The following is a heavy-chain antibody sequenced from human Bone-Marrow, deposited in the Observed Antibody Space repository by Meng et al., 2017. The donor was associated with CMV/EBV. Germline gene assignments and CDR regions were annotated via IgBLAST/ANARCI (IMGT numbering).Heavy chain of an antibody. Sequence: QLQLPAAGPGLVKPSETLSLTCTGSGGSISSSSYYWGWIRQPPGKGLEWIGSIYYSGSTYYNPSLKSRVTISVDTSKNQFSLKLSSVTAADTAVYYCARDVYGRGWFDPWGQGTLVTVSS. CDR1: GGSISSSSYY. CDR2: IYYSGST. V-gene: IGHV4-39*07. J-gene: IGHJ5*02. CDR3: ARDVYGRGWFDP. D-gene: IGHD3-16*01.